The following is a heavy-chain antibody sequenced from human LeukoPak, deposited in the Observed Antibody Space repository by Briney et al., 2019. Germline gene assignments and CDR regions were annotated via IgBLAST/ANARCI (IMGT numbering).Heavy chain of an antibody. V-gene: IGHV4-34*01. CDR3: ARGPQISRYFDWLPRLDY. CDR1: GGSFSGYY. Sequence: QASETLSLTCAVYGGSFSGYYWSWIRQPPGKGLEWIGEINHSGSTNYNPSLKSRVTISVDTSKNQFSLKLSSVTAADTAVYHCARGPQISRYFDWLPRLDYWGQGTLVTVSS. D-gene: IGHD3-9*01. J-gene: IGHJ4*02. CDR2: INHSGST.